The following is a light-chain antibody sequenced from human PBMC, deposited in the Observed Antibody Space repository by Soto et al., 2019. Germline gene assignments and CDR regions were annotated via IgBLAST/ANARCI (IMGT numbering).Light chain of an antibody. J-gene: IGKJ1*01. CDR2: GAS. CDR1: QSVSSN. Sequence: EIVMTKSPATLSVSPGARATLSGRASQSVSSNLAWYQQKPGQAPRLLIYGASTRATGIPARFSGSGSGTEFSLTISNLQPEDCATYYCKQYENYWTVGQGSKVDIK. V-gene: IGKV3-15*01. CDR3: KQYENYWT.